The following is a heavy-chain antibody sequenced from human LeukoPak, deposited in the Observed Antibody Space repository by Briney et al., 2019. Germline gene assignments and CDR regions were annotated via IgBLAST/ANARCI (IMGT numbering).Heavy chain of an antibody. CDR2: TYYRSKWYN. V-gene: IGHV6-1*01. Sequence: SQTLSLTCAISGDSVSSNSAAWNWIRQSPSRGLEWLGRTYYRSKWYNDYAVSVKSRITINPDTSKNQFSLQLNSVTPEDTAVYYCAKDPDRYGGNPGLCDYWGQGTLVTVSS. CDR1: GDSVSSNSAA. CDR3: AKDPDRYGGNPGLCDY. D-gene: IGHD4-23*01. J-gene: IGHJ4*02.